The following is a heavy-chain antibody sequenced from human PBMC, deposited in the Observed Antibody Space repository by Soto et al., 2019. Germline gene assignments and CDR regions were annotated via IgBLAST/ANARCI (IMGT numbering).Heavy chain of an antibody. J-gene: IGHJ4*02. CDR2: IYYSGST. CDR3: ARGVVVPAALDY. D-gene: IGHD2-2*01. V-gene: IGHV4-59*01. Sequence: SETLSLTCTVSGGSISSYYWSWIRQPPGKGLEWIGYIYYSGSTNYNPSPKSRVTISVDTSKNQFSLKLSSVTAADTAVYYCARGVVVPAALDYWGQGXLVTVYS. CDR1: GGSISSYY.